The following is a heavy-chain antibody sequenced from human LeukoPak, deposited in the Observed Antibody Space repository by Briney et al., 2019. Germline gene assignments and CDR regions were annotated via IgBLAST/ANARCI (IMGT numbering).Heavy chain of an antibody. CDR3: AKDWTGTKPFDL. CDR1: EFSVGSNY. J-gene: IGHJ2*01. V-gene: IGHV3-66*01. D-gene: IGHD3/OR15-3a*01. CDR2: IYSGGST. Sequence: GGSLRLSCAASEFSVGSNYMTWVRQAPGKGLEWVSLIYSGGSTYYADSVKGRFTISRDNSKNTLYLQMNSLRAEDTAVYYCAKDWTGTKPFDLWGRGTLVTVSS.